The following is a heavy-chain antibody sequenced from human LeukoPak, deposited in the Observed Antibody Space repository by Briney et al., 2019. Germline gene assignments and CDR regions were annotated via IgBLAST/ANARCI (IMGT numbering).Heavy chain of an antibody. V-gene: IGHV4-34*01. CDR1: DGSFSGFY. CDR3: ASARWDY. Sequence: SETLSLTCAVYDGSFSGFYWTWIRQSPGKGLEWIGEINHSGTAYLNPSLESRVTVSVDKSKNQFSLKLSSVTAADTAVYYCASARWDYWGQGTLVIVSS. J-gene: IGHJ4*02. CDR2: INHSGTA. D-gene: IGHD5-24*01.